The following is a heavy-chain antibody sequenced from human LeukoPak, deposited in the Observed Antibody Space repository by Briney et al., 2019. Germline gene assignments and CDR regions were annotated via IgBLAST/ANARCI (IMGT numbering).Heavy chain of an antibody. D-gene: IGHD2-15*01. J-gene: IGHJ4*02. CDR1: GGTFSSYA. Sequence: SVKVSCKASGGTFSSYAISWVRQAPGQGLEWMGGIIPIFGTANYAQKFQGRVTITTDKSTSTAYMELSSLRSEDTAVYYCARVVGQNGFYFDYWGQGTLVTVSS. V-gene: IGHV1-69*05. CDR2: IIPIFGTA. CDR3: ARVVGQNGFYFDY.